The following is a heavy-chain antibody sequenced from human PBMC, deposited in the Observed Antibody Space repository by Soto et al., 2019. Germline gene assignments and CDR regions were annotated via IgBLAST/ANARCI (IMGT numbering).Heavy chain of an antibody. D-gene: IGHD1-26*01. Sequence: QVQLQESGPGLVKPSETLSLTCTVSGGSISTYYWSWIRQSPGKGLEWIGYVYYSGSTNYNPSLHSRVTISADTSKNQFSLKLSSVTAADTAVYYCARLGGAFDYWGQGTVVTVSS. J-gene: IGHJ4*02. CDR1: GGSISTYY. CDR2: VYYSGST. V-gene: IGHV4-59*08. CDR3: ARLGGAFDY.